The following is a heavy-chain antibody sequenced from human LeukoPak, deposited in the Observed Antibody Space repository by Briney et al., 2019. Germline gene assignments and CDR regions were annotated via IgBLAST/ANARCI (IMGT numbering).Heavy chain of an antibody. Sequence: PGRSLRLSCAASGFTFSSYGMHWVRQAPGKGLEWVAVISSDGVTKFYGDSVKGRFTISRDNSRNTLSLQMNSLRDEDTAVYYCARHISSTADHWGQGTLVTVSS. J-gene: IGHJ4*02. CDR1: GFTFSSYG. V-gene: IGHV3-30*03. D-gene: IGHD2-2*01. CDR3: ARHISSTADH. CDR2: ISSDGVTK.